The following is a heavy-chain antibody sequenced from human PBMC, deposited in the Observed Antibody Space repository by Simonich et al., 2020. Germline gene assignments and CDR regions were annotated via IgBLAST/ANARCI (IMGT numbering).Heavy chain of an antibody. V-gene: IGHV3-33*08. Sequence: VQLVESGGGLVQPGGSLRLSCAASGFTFSSYWMSWVRQAPVKGLKWVAVIYIDGMNKYYEDSVKGRLTISRDNAKNTLYLQMNSLRAEDTAVYYCAREDLTGDAFDIWGQGTMVTVSS. CDR1: GFTFSSYW. CDR2: IYIDGMNK. D-gene: IGHD7-27*01. J-gene: IGHJ3*02. CDR3: AREDLTGDAFDI.